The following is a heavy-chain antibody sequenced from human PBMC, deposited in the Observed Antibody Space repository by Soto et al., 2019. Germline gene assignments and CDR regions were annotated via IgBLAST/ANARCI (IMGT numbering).Heavy chain of an antibody. Sequence: EVQLVESGGGLVQPGGSLRLSCAASGFTFSSYWMHWVRQAPGKGLVWVSRINSDGSSTSYADSVKGRFTISRDNTKNTLYLQMNSLRAEDTAVYYCARGNDYGDQVPLIWGQGTMVTVSS. V-gene: IGHV3-74*01. CDR3: ARGNDYGDQVPLI. D-gene: IGHD4-17*01. CDR1: GFTFSSYW. CDR2: INSDGSST. J-gene: IGHJ3*02.